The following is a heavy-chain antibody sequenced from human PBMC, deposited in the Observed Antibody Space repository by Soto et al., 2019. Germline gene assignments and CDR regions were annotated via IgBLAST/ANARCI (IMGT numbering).Heavy chain of an antibody. D-gene: IGHD3-3*01. CDR1: GFTFTSSA. CDR2: IVVGSGNT. V-gene: IGHV1-58*02. J-gene: IGHJ4*02. CDR3: AAHRNQYYDFWSGYQT. Sequence: VKVSCKASGFTFTSSAMQWVRQARGQRLEWIGWIVVGSGNTNYAQKFQERVTITRDMSTSTAYMELSSLRSEDTAVYYCAAHRNQYYDFWSGYQTWGQGTLVTVSS.